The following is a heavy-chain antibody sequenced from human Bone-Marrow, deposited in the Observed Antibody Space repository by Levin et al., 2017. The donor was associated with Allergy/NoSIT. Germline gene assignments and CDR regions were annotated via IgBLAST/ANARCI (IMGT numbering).Heavy chain of an antibody. V-gene: IGHV4-31*03. Sequence: SETLSLTCSLSGGSISTGGFHWIWVRQRPGKGLEWIGYIYYSGNTYYNPSIKSRLSIAIDTSTHQLSLRLLSVTDADTAVYYCAREDGYVFDYWGQGALVTVSS. J-gene: IGHJ4*02. CDR2: IYYSGNT. CDR1: GGSISTGGFH. CDR3: AREDGYVFDY. D-gene: IGHD5-24*01.